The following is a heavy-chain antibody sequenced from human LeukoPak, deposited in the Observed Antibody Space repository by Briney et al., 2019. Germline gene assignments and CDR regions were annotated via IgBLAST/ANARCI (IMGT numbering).Heavy chain of an antibody. J-gene: IGHJ4*02. V-gene: IGHV3-23*01. Sequence: GGSLRLSCAASGFTFSSYAMSWVRQAPGRGLEWVSAISGSGGSTYYADSVKGRFTISRDNSKNTLYLQMNSLRAEDTAVYYCAKDRNWGSPPALFDYWGQGTLVTVSS. D-gene: IGHD7-27*01. CDR2: ISGSGGST. CDR3: AKDRNWGSPPALFDY. CDR1: GFTFSSYA.